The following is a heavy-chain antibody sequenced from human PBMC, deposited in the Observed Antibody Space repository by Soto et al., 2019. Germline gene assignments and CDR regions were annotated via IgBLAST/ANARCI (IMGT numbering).Heavy chain of an antibody. D-gene: IGHD3-22*01. Sequence: QVQLVQSGAEVKKPGASVKVSCKASGYTFTTYGMSWVRQAPGQGLDWMGWISTYNGNTKYAERLQGRVTMTTDTTTSTAYMELRRLTSDDTDVYYCARGPTDYYDNSGNYFLDYWGQGTLVTVSS. J-gene: IGHJ4*02. CDR2: ISTYNGNT. CDR1: GYTFTTYG. CDR3: ARGPTDYYDNSGNYFLDY. V-gene: IGHV1-18*01.